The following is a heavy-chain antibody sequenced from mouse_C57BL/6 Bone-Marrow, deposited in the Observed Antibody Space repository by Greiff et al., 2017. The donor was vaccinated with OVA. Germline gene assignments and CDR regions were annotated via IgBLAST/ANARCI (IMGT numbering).Heavy chain of an antibody. V-gene: IGHV1-69*01. CDR2: IDPSDSYT. CDR1: GYTFTSYW. D-gene: IGHD2-3*01. Sequence: QVQLQQPGAELVMPGASVKLSCKASGYTFTSYWMHWVKQRPGQGLEWIGEIDPSDSYTNYTQKFKGKSTLTVDKSSSTAYMQLSSLTSEDSAVYYCARSVYDGYYNYWGQGTTLTVSS. J-gene: IGHJ2*01. CDR3: ARSVYDGYYNY.